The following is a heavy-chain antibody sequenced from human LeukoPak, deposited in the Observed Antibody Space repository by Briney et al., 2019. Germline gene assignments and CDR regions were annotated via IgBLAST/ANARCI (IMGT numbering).Heavy chain of an antibody. CDR3: ASIAARLIFDYYSYMDV. D-gene: IGHD6-6*01. Sequence: PSETLSLTCTVSGGSISSSSYYWGWIRQPPGKGLEWIGSSYYSGSTYYNPSLKSRVTISVDTSKNQFSLKLSSVTAAHTAVYYCASIAARLIFDYYSYMDVWGKGTTVTVSS. J-gene: IGHJ6*03. CDR2: SYYSGST. CDR1: GGSISSSSYY. V-gene: IGHV4-39*01.